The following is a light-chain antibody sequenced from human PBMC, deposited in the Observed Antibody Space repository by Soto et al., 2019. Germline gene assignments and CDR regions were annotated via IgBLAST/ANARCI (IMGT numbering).Light chain of an antibody. CDR2: LVS. CDR1: SSDVGGYNY. V-gene: IGLV2-11*01. CDR3: CSYAGNYIYV. J-gene: IGLJ1*01. Sequence: QSALTQPRSVSGSPGQSVTISCTGTSSDVGGYNYVSWYQQHPGKAPKVMIYLVSKRPSGVPDRFSGSKSGNTASLTISGLQAEDEADYYCCSYAGNYIYVFXTGTKVTVL.